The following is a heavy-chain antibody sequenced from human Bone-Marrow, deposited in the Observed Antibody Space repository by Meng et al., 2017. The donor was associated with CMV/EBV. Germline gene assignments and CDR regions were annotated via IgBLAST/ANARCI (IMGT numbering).Heavy chain of an antibody. CDR2: IIPILGIA. J-gene: IGHJ4*02. CDR1: GGTFSSYT. Sequence: SVKVSCKASGGTFSSYTINWVRQAPGQGLEWMGRIIPILGIANYAQKFQGRVTITADTSTSTAYMELNSLRSEDTAVYYCARDSPHGSGSYYNDPVILDYWGQGTLVTVSS. CDR3: ARDSPHGSGSYYNDPVILDY. D-gene: IGHD3-10*01. V-gene: IGHV1-69*04.